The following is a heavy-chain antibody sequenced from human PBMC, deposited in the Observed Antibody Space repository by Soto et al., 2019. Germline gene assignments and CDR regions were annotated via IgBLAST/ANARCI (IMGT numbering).Heavy chain of an antibody. J-gene: IGHJ6*02. D-gene: IGHD1-26*01. CDR3: STDIGSYGLDI. CDR2: IKRTTDGGTA. V-gene: IGHV3-15*01. Sequence: EVQLVESGGGVVQPGGSLRLSCVASRFSFTNAWMSWVRQAPGKGPEWVGRIKRTTDGGTADYAATVKGRFTISRDASQNTIYLNMVSLKTEDTALYHCSTDIGSYGLDIWGQGTSVTVS. CDR1: RFSFTNAW.